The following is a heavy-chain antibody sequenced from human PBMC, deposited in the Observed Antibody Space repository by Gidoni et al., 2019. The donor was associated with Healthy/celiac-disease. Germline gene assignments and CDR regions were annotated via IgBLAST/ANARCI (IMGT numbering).Heavy chain of an antibody. D-gene: IGHD2-2*02. CDR1: GYTFTRYG. CDR2: ISAYNGNT. J-gene: IGHJ6*02. Sequence: QVQLVQSGAEVKKPGASVKVSCKASGYTFTRYGIVWVRQAPGQGLEWMGWISAYNGNTHYAQKLQGRVTMTTDTSTSTAYMELRSLRSDDTAVYYCAREDIVVVPAAIQAYYYYGMDVWGQGTTVTVSS. V-gene: IGHV1-18*01. CDR3: AREDIVVVPAAIQAYYYYGMDV.